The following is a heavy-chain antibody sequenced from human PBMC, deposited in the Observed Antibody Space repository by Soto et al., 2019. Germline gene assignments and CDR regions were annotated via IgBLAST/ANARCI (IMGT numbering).Heavy chain of an antibody. CDR2: IWYDGSNK. CDR1: GFTFSSYG. J-gene: IGHJ6*02. V-gene: IGHV3-33*01. D-gene: IGHD3-9*01. CDR3: ARDRALVLTGYPEHYYYYGMDV. Sequence: QVQLVESGGGVVQPGRSLRLSCAASGFTFSSYGMHWVRQAPGKGLEWVAVIWYDGSNKYYADSVKGRFTISRDNSKNTLYLQMTSLRAEATAVYYCARDRALVLTGYPEHYYYYGMDVWGQGTTVTVSS.